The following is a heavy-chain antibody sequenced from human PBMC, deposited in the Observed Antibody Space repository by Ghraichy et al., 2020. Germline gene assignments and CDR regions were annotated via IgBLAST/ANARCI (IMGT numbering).Heavy chain of an antibody. CDR3: ARDSSSWDAFDF. CDR1: GFTLSSYW. V-gene: IGHV3-74*01. D-gene: IGHD6-13*01. CDR2: INSDGSST. Sequence: GGSLRLSCAASGFTLSSYWIHWVRQAPGKGLVCVSRINSDGSSTSYADSMRGRFTISRDNVKNTLHLQMNSLRAEDTAVYYCARDSSSWDAFDFWGQGTMVIVSS. J-gene: IGHJ3*01.